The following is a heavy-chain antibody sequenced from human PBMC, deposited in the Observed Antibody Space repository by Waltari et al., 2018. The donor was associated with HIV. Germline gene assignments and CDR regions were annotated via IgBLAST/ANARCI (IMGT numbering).Heavy chain of an antibody. J-gene: IGHJ5*02. CDR3: AKDYFVVVTAAGPFDP. V-gene: IGHV3-30*18. CDR2: ISYYGSNK. D-gene: IGHD2-21*02. Sequence: QVKLVESGGGVVQPGRSLRLSCAASGFSFSSYGMHWVRQAPGKGLGVVAVISYYGSNKYYANSVKGRFTISRDNSKNPLYLKMNSLRAEDTAVYYCAKDYFVVVTAAGPFDPWGQGTLVTVSS. CDR1: GFSFSSYG.